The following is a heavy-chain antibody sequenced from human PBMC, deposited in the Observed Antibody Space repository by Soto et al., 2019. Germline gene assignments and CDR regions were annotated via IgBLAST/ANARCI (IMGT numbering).Heavy chain of an antibody. Sequence: QLQLQESGPGLVKPSATLSLTCTVSGGSISGSSCYWGWVRQPPGKGLEWIGSIYYSQPTHYSPSLKGRIHISVDTAKDQFSLQLTSMIAADTAVYFFARDHGEFNYWGQGTLVTVSS. CDR1: GGSISGSSCY. V-gene: IGHV4-39*01. D-gene: IGHD4-17*01. CDR3: ARDHGEFNY. CDR2: IYYSQPT. J-gene: IGHJ4*02.